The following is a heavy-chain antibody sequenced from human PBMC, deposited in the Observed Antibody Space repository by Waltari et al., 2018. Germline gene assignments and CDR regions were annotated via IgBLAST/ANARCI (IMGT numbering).Heavy chain of an antibody. V-gene: IGHV4-59*08. CDR2: IYHTGST. Sequence: QVQLQQSGPGLVRPSETLSLTCSAPGGSISDYFWNWIRQSPGKGLEWIGYIYHTGSTKYKPSLQSRVTMSVDTSKSQFSLRLSSVTAADTAVYYCARWDSRGRYFGDWGQGTPVIVSS. D-gene: IGHD3-22*01. CDR3: ARWDSRGRYFGD. J-gene: IGHJ4*02. CDR1: GGSISDYF.